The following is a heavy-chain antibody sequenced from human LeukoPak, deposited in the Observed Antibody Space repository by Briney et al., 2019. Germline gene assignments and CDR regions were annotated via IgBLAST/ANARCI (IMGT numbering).Heavy chain of an antibody. CDR2: ISGSGGST. CDR3: AKVGHSSSLDY. D-gene: IGHD6-13*01. V-gene: IGHV3-23*01. Sequence: GGFLRLSCAASGFTFSSYAMSWVRQAPGKGLGLVSAISGSGGSTYYADSVKGRFTISRDNSKNTVYLQMNSLRAEDTAVYYCAKVGHSSSLDYLGQGTLVTVSS. CDR1: GFTFSSYA. J-gene: IGHJ4*02.